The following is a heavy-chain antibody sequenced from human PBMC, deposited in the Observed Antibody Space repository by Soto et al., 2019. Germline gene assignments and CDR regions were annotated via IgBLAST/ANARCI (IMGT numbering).Heavy chain of an antibody. Sequence: VGSLRLSCTASGFTFNTHAMSWVPQTPGKGLEWDETIDHTYGGTYYADSVKGRITISRDNTKNTLYLQMNSLRVEDTTVYYRAKDDRVFGRRYFDLWGRGTLVTVSS. CDR1: GFTFNTHA. D-gene: IGHD3-3*01. CDR3: AKDDRVFGRRYFDL. J-gene: IGHJ2*01. CDR2: IDHTYGGT. V-gene: IGHV3-23*01.